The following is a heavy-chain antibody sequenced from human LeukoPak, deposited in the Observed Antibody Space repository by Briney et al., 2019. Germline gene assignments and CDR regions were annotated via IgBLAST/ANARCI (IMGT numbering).Heavy chain of an antibody. CDR1: GFTFSNYE. D-gene: IGHD2-2*01. CDR3: SRVACSSTTCYLAY. Sequence: GGSLRLSCAASGFTFSNYEMNWVRQAAGKGLEWVSYISSSGSSINYADSVKGRFTTSRDNAENSLSLQMNSLRAEDTAVYYCSRVACSSTTCYLAYWGQGTLVTVSS. J-gene: IGHJ4*02. CDR2: ISSSGSSI. V-gene: IGHV3-48*03.